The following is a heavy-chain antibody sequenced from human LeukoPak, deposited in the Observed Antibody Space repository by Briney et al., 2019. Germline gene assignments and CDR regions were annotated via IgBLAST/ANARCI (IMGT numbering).Heavy chain of an antibody. V-gene: IGHV3-33*01. CDR3: ARDRVGCSSTSCGYYYYYGMDV. D-gene: IGHD2-2*01. Sequence: PGRSLRLSCAASGFTFSSYGMHWVRQAPGKGLEWVAVIWYDGSNKYYADSVKGRFTISRDNSKNTLYLQMNSLRAEDTAVYYCARDRVGCSSTSCGYYYYYGMDVWGQGTTVTVSS. CDR2: IWYDGSNK. J-gene: IGHJ6*02. CDR1: GFTFSSYG.